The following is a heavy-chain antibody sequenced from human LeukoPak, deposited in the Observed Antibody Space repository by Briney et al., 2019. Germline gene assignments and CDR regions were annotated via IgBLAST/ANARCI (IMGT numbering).Heavy chain of an antibody. V-gene: IGHV1-69*06. CDR3: ARVGYSSRNWFDP. CDR1: GGTFSSYA. Sequence: SVKVSCKASGGTFSSYAISWVRQAPGQGLEWMGGIIPIFGTANYAQKFQGRVTITADKSTSTAYMELSSLRSEDTAVYYCARVGYSSRNWFDPWGQGTLVTVSS. D-gene: IGHD6-19*01. J-gene: IGHJ5*02. CDR2: IIPIFGTA.